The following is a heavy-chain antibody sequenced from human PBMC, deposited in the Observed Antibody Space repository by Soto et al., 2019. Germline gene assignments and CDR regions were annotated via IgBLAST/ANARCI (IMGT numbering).Heavy chain of an antibody. CDR3: ARDSVRYCSDGVCYRGYYYFAMDV. Sequence: ASVKVSCKASGYTFSNYGFSWVRQAPGQGLEWMGWVSASNGDTNYAQKFQGRFSMATDTGTSTVYMELRSLRSDDTAVYYCARDSVRYCSDGVCYRGYYYFAMDVWG. D-gene: IGHD2-8*01. CDR2: VSASNGDT. V-gene: IGHV1-18*01. CDR1: GYTFSNYG. J-gene: IGHJ6*02.